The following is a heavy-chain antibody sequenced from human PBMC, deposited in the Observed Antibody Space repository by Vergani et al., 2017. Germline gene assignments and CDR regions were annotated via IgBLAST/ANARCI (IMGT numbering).Heavy chain of an antibody. V-gene: IGHV3-74*01. CDR1: GFTFSSYW. CDR3: ARYCSSTSCYTGFDY. J-gene: IGHJ4*02. Sequence: EVQLVESGGGLVQPGGSLRLSCAASGFTFSSYWMHWVRQAPGKGLVWVSRINRDGSSTSYADSVKGRFTISRDNAKNTLYLQMNSLRAEDTAVYYCARYCSSTSCYTGFDYWGQGTLVTVSS. D-gene: IGHD2-2*02. CDR2: INRDGSST.